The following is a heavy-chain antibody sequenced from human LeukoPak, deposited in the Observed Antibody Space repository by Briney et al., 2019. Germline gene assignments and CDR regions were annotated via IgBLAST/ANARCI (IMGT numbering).Heavy chain of an antibody. CDR1: GGSISSSSYY. Sequence: SETLSLTCTVSGGSISSSSYYWSWIRQPPGKGLEWIGEINHSGSTNYNPSLKSRVTISVDTSKNQFSLKLSSVTAADTAVYYCARVVVGYSSGWYLNYYYYGMDVWGQGTAVTVSS. V-gene: IGHV4-39*07. D-gene: IGHD6-19*01. J-gene: IGHJ6*02. CDR2: INHSGST. CDR3: ARVVVGYSSGWYLNYYYYGMDV.